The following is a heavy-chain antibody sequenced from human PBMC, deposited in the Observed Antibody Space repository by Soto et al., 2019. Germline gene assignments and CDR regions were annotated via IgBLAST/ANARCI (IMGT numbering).Heavy chain of an antibody. Sequence: QVQLVESGGGVVQPGRSLRLSCAASGFTFSSYGMHWVRQAPGKGLEWVAVISYDGSNKYYADSVKGRFTISRDNSKNTLYLQMNSLRAEDTAVYYCAKDREEGYGYSYGYEVGYFDYWGQGTLVTVSS. CDR1: GFTFSSYG. V-gene: IGHV3-30*18. J-gene: IGHJ4*02. D-gene: IGHD5-18*01. CDR2: ISYDGSNK. CDR3: AKDREEGYGYSYGYEVGYFDY.